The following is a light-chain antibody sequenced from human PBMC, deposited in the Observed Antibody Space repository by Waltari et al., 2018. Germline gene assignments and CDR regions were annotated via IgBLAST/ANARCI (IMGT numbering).Light chain of an antibody. CDR2: DGS. J-gene: IGKJ2*03. CDR1: QSVRST. V-gene: IGKV3-15*01. CDR3: HQSDDWPPYS. Sequence: EIVMTQSPATLSVSPGARVTLSCRASQSVRSTLAWYQQKPGQGPRLLIYDGSTRATGIPARFSGSGSGTDFTLTISSLQSEDFAIYYCHQSDDWPPYSFGQGTKLEIK.